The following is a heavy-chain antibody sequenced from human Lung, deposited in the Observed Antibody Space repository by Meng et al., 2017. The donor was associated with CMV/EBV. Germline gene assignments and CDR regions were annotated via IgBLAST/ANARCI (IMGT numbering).Heavy chain of an antibody. CDR2: THYDESDK. J-gene: IGHJ6*02. D-gene: IGHD1-26*01. CDR3: ARSYNGKYYPPYYYYYYGMDV. Sequence: GESLKISCTASGFYFSDYGMHWVRQAPGKGLEWLTFTHYDESDKYYTDSVKGRFTISRDNSKKTLYLQMNSLSAEDTAVYYCARSYNGKYYPPYYYYYYGMDVWGQGXTVTVSS. V-gene: IGHV3-30*02. CDR1: GFYFSDYG.